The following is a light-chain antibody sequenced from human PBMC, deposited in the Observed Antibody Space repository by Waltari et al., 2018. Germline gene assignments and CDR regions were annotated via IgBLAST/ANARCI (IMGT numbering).Light chain of an antibody. CDR3: QALGTGAWV. V-gene: IGLV3-1*01. CDR2: QDT. J-gene: IGLJ3*02. CDR1: ILGNKN. Sequence: SYELTQPPSVSVSPGQKASITCSGDILGNKNASWYQQKPGQSPLLVIYQDTKRPSEIPERFSGSKSANAATLTITGTQAMDEADYYCQALGTGAWVFGGGTKLTVL.